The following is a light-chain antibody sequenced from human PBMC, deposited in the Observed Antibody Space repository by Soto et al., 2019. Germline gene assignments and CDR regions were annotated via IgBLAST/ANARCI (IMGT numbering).Light chain of an antibody. V-gene: IGLV1-44*01. CDR3: AAWDDSLKGYV. CDR2: SNN. J-gene: IGLJ1*01. Sequence: QAVVTQPPSASGTHGQRVTISCSGSSSNIGSSTVNWYQQLPGTAPKLLIYSNNQRPSGFPDRFSGSKSGTSASLAISGLQSEDEADYYCAAWDDSLKGYVIGTGTKLTVL. CDR1: SSNIGSST.